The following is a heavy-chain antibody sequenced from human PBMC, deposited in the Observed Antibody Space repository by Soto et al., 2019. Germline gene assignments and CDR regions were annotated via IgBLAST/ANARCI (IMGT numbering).Heavy chain of an antibody. V-gene: IGHV4-34*01. J-gene: IGHJ5*02. D-gene: IGHD3-10*01. CDR2: INHSGSN. CDR1: GGSFSGYY. Sequence: PSETLSLTCAVYGGSFSGYYWSWIRQPPGKGLEWIGEINHSGSNNYNPSLKSRVTISVDTSRNQFSLKLSSVTAADTSVYYCARGEGYCSGIWFDPWGQGTLVTVSS. CDR3: ARGEGYCSGIWFDP.